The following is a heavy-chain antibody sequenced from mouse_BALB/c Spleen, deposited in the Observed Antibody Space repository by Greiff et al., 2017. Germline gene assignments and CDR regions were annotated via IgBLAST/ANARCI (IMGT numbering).Heavy chain of an antibody. Sequence: EVMLVESGGGLVKPGGSLKLSCAASGFTFGSYAMSWVRQTPEKRLEWVASISSGGSTYYPDSVKGRFTISRDNARNILYLQMSSLRSEDTAMYYCARGGDGYSLYYFDYWGQGTTLTVSS. CDR3: ARGGDGYSLYYFDY. D-gene: IGHD2-3*01. J-gene: IGHJ2*01. CDR1: GFTFGSYA. CDR2: ISSGGST. V-gene: IGHV5-6-5*01.